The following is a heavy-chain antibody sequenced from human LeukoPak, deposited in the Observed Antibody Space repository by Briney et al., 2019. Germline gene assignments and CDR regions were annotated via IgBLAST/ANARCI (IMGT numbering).Heavy chain of an antibody. CDR2: INPNSGGT. CDR3: ARGGSYPDATDIVVVPAARWWYYYYYMDV. Sequence: ASVKVSCKASGYTFTGYYMHWVRQAPGQGLEWMGWINPNSGGTNYAQKFQGRVTMTRDTSISTAYMELSRLRSDDTAVYYCARGGSYPDATDIVVVPAARWWYYYYYMDVWSKGTTVTVSS. J-gene: IGHJ6*03. CDR1: GYTFTGYY. V-gene: IGHV1-2*02. D-gene: IGHD2-2*01.